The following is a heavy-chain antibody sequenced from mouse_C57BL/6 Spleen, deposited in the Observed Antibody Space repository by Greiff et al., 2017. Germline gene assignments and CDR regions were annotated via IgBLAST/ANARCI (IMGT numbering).Heavy chain of an antibody. J-gene: IGHJ2*01. V-gene: IGHV1-42*01. Sequence: VQLQQSGPELVKPGASVKLSCKASGYSFTGYYMNWVKQSPEKSLEWIGEINPSTGGTTYNQKFKAKATLTVDKSSSTAYMQLKSLTSEDSAVYYCAKGTGTGFGCWGQGATLTVAT. CDR1: GYSFTGYY. CDR3: AKGTGTGFGC. D-gene: IGHD4-1*01. CDR2: INPSTGGT.